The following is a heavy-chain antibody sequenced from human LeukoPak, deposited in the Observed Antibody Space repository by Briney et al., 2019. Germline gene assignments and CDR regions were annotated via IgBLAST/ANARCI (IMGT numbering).Heavy chain of an antibody. CDR3: ARGGGSNYGPIDY. CDR2: IIPIFGTA. Sequence: SVRVSCKASGGTFSSYAISWVRQAPGQGLEWMGGIIPIFGTANYAQKFQGRVTITADKSTSTAYMELSSLRSEDTAVYYCARGGGSNYGPIDYWGQGTLVTVSS. CDR1: GGTFSSYA. V-gene: IGHV1-69*06. D-gene: IGHD4-11*01. J-gene: IGHJ4*02.